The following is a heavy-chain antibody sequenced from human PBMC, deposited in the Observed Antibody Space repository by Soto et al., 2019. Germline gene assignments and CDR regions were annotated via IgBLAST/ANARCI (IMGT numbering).Heavy chain of an antibody. CDR3: ARDQGRFCSAGSCYGFDP. J-gene: IGHJ5*02. CDR1: GFIFSTYG. Sequence: GGSLRLSCAASGFIFSTYGFSWVRQVPGKGLDWVSTISGSGGSSYYADSVKGRFTISRDNSKNTVYLQMNTLRAEDTAVYYCARDQGRFCSAGSCYGFDPWGQGTLVTVSS. CDR2: ISGSGGSS. V-gene: IGHV3-23*01. D-gene: IGHD2-15*01.